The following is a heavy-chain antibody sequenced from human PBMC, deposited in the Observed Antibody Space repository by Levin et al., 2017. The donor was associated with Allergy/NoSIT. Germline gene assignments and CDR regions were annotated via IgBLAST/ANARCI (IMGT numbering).Heavy chain of an antibody. CDR2: ISSSSVTI. CDR1: GFTFSSYS. CDR3: VRDLSYHFGSGLGY. J-gene: IGHJ4*02. D-gene: IGHD3-10*01. Sequence: HPGGSLRLSCAASGFTFSSYSMNWVRQAPGKGLEWVSYISSSSVTIYYADSVKGRFTISRDNARKSLYLQLNSLRAEDTAMYYCVRDLSYHFGSGLGYWGQGALVTVSS. V-gene: IGHV3-48*04.